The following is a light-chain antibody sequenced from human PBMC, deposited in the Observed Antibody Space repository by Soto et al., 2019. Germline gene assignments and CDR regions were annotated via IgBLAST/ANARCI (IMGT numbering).Light chain of an antibody. J-gene: IGKJ1*01. V-gene: IGKV3-15*01. CDR2: GVS. CDR3: QQYNRWPQT. CDR1: QNVDSK. Sequence: EIVMTQSPAALSVSPGERATLSCRASQNVDSKLAWYQHKPGQAPRLLIYGVSTRVTGIPIRFSGSGSGTEFTLTINSLQSEDFAVYYCQQYNRWPQTFGQGTKV.